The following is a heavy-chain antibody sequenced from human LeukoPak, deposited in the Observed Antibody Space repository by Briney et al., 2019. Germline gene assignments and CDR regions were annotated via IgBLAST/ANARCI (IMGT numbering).Heavy chain of an antibody. J-gene: IGHJ5*02. D-gene: IGHD3-22*01. CDR2: IIPIFGIA. Sequence: ASVKVSCKASGGTFSSYAISWVRQAPGQGLEWMGRIIPIFGIANYAQKFQGRVTITADKSTSTAYMELSSLRSEDTAVYYCARGKYYYDSSGYYSSWGQGTPVTVSS. V-gene: IGHV1-69*04. CDR3: ARGKYYYDSSGYYSS. CDR1: GGTFSSYA.